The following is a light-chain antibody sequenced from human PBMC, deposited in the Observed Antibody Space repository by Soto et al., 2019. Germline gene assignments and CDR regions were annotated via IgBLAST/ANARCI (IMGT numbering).Light chain of an antibody. CDR1: QSILYSPNNKNY. J-gene: IGKJ1*01. CDR3: QQYYDAPQT. CDR2: WAS. Sequence: DIVMTQSPDSLAVSLGERATINCKSSQSILYSPNNKNYLAWYQQKPGQPPKLLIYWASTRESGVPDRFSGSGSGTDFTLTISSLQAGDVAVYYCQQYYDAPQTFGQGTKVEIK. V-gene: IGKV4-1*01.